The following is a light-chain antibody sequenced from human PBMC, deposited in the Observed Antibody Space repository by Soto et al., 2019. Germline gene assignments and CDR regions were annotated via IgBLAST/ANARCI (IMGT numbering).Light chain of an antibody. J-gene: IGKJ1*01. Sequence: DIQMTQSPSTLSGYVGDRVTITCRASQTISSWLAWYQQKPGKAPKLLIYDASSLESGVPSRFSDSGSGTEFTLTISSLQPDDFATYYCQQYNSYSWPFGQGTKVDIK. CDR1: QTISSW. CDR2: DAS. V-gene: IGKV1-5*01. CDR3: QQYNSYSWP.